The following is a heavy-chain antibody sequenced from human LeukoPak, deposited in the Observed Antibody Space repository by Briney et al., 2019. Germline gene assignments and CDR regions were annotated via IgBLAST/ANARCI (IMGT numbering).Heavy chain of an antibody. D-gene: IGHD6-13*01. Sequence: SETLSLTCAVYGGSFSGYYWSWIRQPPGKGLEWIGEINHSGSTNYNPSLKSRVTISVDTSKNQFSLKLSSVTAADTAVYYCARRYSSSWAHDRFDPWGQGTLATVSS. J-gene: IGHJ5*02. CDR1: GGSFSGYY. CDR2: INHSGST. CDR3: ARRYSSSWAHDRFDP. V-gene: IGHV4-34*01.